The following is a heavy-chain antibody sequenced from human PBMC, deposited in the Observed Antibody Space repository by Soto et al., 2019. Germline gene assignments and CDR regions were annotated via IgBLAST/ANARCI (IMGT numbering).Heavy chain of an antibody. Sequence: SETLSLTCTVSGGSISSSSYYWGWIRQPPGKGLEWIGSIYYSGSTYYNPSLKSRVTISVDTSKNQFSLKLSSVTAADTAVYYCARQREVRGVIIKYYYYYGMDVWGQGTTVTVSS. J-gene: IGHJ6*02. CDR1: GGSISSSSYY. CDR3: ARQREVRGVIIKYYYYYGMDV. D-gene: IGHD3-10*01. CDR2: IYYSGST. V-gene: IGHV4-39*01.